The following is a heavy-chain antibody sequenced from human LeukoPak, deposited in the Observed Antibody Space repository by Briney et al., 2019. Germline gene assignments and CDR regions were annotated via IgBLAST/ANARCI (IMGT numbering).Heavy chain of an antibody. CDR1: GGSISSGGYY. V-gene: IGHV4-31*03. CDR2: IYYSGST. Sequence: SETLSLTCTVSGGSISSGGYYWSWIRQHPGTGLEWIGYIYYSGSTYYNPSLKSRVTISVDTSKNQFSLKLSSVTAADTAVYYCARGRLYSSSWRGFDPWGQGTLVTVSS. CDR3: ARGRLYSSSWRGFDP. D-gene: IGHD6-13*01. J-gene: IGHJ5*02.